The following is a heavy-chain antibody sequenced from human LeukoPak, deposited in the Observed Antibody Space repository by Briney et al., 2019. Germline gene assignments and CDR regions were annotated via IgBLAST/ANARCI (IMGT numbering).Heavy chain of an antibody. CDR2: ISGSGGGT. V-gene: IGHV3-23*01. Sequence: PGGSLRLSCAASGFTFSSYAMSWVRQAPGKGLEWVSRISGSGGGTYYADSVKDRFAISRDNSKNTLYLQVNSLGAEDTAVYFCAKWGVPGSLYFYYMDVWGKGTTVTASS. J-gene: IGHJ6*03. CDR1: GFTFSSYA. D-gene: IGHD3-10*01. CDR3: AKWGVPGSLYFYYMDV.